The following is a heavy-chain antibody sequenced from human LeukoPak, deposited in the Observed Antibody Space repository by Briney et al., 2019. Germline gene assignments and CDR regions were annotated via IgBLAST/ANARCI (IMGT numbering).Heavy chain of an antibody. J-gene: IGHJ4*02. D-gene: IGHD3/OR15-3a*01. CDR3: SRSPDTGTVDF. Sequence: PGGSLRLSCEASGFTFSDFWMSWVRQAPGQGLEWVANINRSGSATYYVHTVKGRFTITRDNAENTLFLELNSLGAKGPACYYCSRSPDTGTVDFWGEGTLVSVSS. CDR1: GFTFSDFW. V-gene: IGHV3-7*03. CDR2: INRSGSAT.